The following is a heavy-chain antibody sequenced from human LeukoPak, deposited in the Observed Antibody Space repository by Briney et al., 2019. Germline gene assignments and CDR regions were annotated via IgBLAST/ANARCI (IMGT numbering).Heavy chain of an antibody. J-gene: IGHJ5*02. CDR3: ARQHYLGELSLPWFDP. Sequence: KPSETPFLTCTVSGCSLGSFYWNWIRQPPGEGLEGIGYFYYSGTTNYNPSLKSRVTISVDTSKNQFSLKLSSVTATDTAMYYCARQHYLGELSLPWFDPWGQGTLVTVSS. CDR2: FYYSGTT. CDR1: GCSLGSFY. D-gene: IGHD3-16*02. V-gene: IGHV4-59*08.